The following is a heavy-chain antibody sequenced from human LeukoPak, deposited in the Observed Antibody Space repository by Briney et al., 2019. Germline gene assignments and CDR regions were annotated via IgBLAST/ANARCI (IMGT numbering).Heavy chain of an antibody. CDR3: ARPQYYYDSSGPSDAFDI. D-gene: IGHD3-22*01. CDR1: GGSFSGYY. V-gene: IGHV4-34*01. Sequence: SETLSLTCAVYGGSFSGYYWSWTRQPPGKGLEWIGEINHSGSTNYNPSLKSRVTISVDTSKNQFSLKLSSVTAADTAVYYCARPQYYYDSSGPSDAFDIWGQGTMVTVSS. J-gene: IGHJ3*02. CDR2: INHSGST.